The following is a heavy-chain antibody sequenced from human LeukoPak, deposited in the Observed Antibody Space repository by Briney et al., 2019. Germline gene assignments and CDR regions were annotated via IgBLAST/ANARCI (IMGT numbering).Heavy chain of an antibody. Sequence: SETLSLTCTVSGGSISNSNSYWGWIRQPPGKGLEWIGSIYYSGSTYYSPSLKSRVTISVDTSKNQFSLKLSSVTAADTAVYYCARGAHMRYYYDSSGYYWGQGTLVIVSS. CDR3: ARGAHMRYYYDSSGYY. CDR1: GGSISNSNSY. V-gene: IGHV4-39*07. CDR2: IYYSGST. J-gene: IGHJ4*02. D-gene: IGHD3-22*01.